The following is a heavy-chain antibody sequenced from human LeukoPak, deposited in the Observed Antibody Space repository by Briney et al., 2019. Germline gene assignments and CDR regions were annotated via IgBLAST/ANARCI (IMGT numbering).Heavy chain of an antibody. J-gene: IGHJ4*02. Sequence: GGSLRLSCAASGFTFSRYGLHWVRQAPGKGLEWMAFIRDDGSTRYYADSVKGRFTVSRDNSMNTLYLQMDSLRTEDTAVYYCARSYYYDSSHTVDYWGQGTLVTVSS. D-gene: IGHD3-22*01. CDR2: IRDDGSTR. CDR3: ARSYYYDSSHTVDY. V-gene: IGHV3-30*02. CDR1: GFTFSRYG.